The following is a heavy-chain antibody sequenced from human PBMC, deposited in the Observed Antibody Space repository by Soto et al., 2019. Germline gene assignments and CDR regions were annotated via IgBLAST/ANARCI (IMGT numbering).Heavy chain of an antibody. V-gene: IGHV1-69*06. J-gene: IGHJ4*02. CDR3: ASRVNGYSGYATHC. CDR1: GGTFNSYG. CDR2: IVPIFGAA. D-gene: IGHD5-12*01. Sequence: ASVKVSCKASGGTFNSYGLTWVRQAPGQGLEWMGRIVPIFGAANYAQKFQGRVTITADKSTNTAYMELRSLRSEDTALYYCASRVNGYSGYATHCWGQGTLVTVSS.